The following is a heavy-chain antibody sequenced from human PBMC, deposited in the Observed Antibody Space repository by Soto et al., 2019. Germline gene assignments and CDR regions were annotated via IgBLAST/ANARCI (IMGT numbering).Heavy chain of an antibody. Sequence: HGESLKISCKASGYSITNYWIGWVRQMPGQGLEWMGIIYPDDSDTRYSPSFQGQVTISADKSISTAYLQWSSLKASDTAMYYCTRGGVSARTFDYWGQGSLVTVSS. CDR2: IYPDDSDT. D-gene: IGHD6-6*01. J-gene: IGHJ4*02. CDR3: TRGGVSARTFDY. CDR1: GYSITNYW. V-gene: IGHV5-51*01.